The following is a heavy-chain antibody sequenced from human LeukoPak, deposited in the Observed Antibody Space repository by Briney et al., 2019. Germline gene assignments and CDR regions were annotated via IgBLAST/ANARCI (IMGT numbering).Heavy chain of an antibody. J-gene: IGHJ4*02. CDR1: GFTFSSYS. V-gene: IGHV3-21*01. CDR2: ISSSNSYI. D-gene: IGHD6-6*01. CDR3: ARDGSIAARGGFDY. Sequence: GGSLRLPCAASGFTFSSYSMNWVRQAPGKGLEWVSSISSSNSYIYYAYSVKGRFIIFRDNAKIPLYLQMNSLRAEDRVVYYCARDGSIAARGGFDYWGQGTLVTVSS.